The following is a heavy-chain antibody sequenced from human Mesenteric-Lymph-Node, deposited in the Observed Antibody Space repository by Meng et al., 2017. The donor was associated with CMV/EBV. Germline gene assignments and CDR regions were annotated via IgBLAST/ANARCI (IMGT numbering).Heavy chain of an antibody. J-gene: IGHJ4*02. CDR3: ARVGSGYDLGSPDY. V-gene: IGHV7-4-1*02. CDR2: INTNTGNP. D-gene: IGHD5-12*01. Sequence: SGYTFTSYAMNWVRQAPGQGLEWMGWINTNTGNPTYAQGFTGRFVFSLDTSVSTAYLQISSLKAEDTAVYYCARVGSGYDLGSPDYWGQGTLVTVSS. CDR1: GYTFTSYA.